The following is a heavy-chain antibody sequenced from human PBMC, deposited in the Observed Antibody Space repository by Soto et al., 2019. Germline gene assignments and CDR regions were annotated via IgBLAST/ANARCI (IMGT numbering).Heavy chain of an antibody. CDR1: GGSISSYY. J-gene: IGHJ6*02. D-gene: IGHD3-9*01. V-gene: IGHV2-5*08. CDR2: IYWDDDK. CDR3: AHRRHDILTGSLGGMDV. Sequence: TLSLTCTVSGGSISSYYWSWIRQPPGKALEWLALIYWDDDKRYSPSLKSRLTITKDTSTDQVVLTMTNMDPVDTATYYCAHRRHDILTGSLGGMDVWGQGTTVTVSS.